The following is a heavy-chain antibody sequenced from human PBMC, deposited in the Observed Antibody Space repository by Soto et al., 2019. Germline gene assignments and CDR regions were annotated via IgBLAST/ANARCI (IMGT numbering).Heavy chain of an antibody. Sequence: PSETLSLTCTVSGDSINNANYYWSWIRQHPGKGLEWIGYIYYTGNTYYNPSLKSRVTISVDTSKNQFSLTLNSVTAADAAVYYCARARHSSSWYLDYWGQGTLVTVSS. CDR2: IYYTGNT. CDR1: GDSINNANYY. J-gene: IGHJ4*02. V-gene: IGHV4-31*03. CDR3: ARARHSSSWYLDY. D-gene: IGHD6-13*01.